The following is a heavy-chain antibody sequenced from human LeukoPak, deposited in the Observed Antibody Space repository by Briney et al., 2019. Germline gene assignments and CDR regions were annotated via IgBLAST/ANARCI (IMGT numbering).Heavy chain of an antibody. CDR2: MNPNSGNT. CDR3: ARGSGCSSTSCYRSWFDP. Sequence: ASVKVSCKASGYTFTSYDISWVRQATGQGLEWMGWMNPNSGNTGYAQKFQGRVIMTRNTSISTAYMELSSLISEDTAVYFCARGSGCSSTSCYRSWFDPWGQGTLVTVSS. CDR1: GYTFTSYD. V-gene: IGHV1-8*01. D-gene: IGHD2-2*01. J-gene: IGHJ5*02.